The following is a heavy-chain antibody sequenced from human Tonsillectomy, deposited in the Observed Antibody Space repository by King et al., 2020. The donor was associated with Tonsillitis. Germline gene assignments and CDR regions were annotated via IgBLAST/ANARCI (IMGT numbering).Heavy chain of an antibody. V-gene: IGHV3-48*02. CDR1: GFTFSSDS. CDR3: AVLELFGELMEFDY. D-gene: IGHD3-10*02. Sequence: VQLVESGGGLVQPGGSLRLSCAASGFTFSSDSMNWVRQAPGKGLEWVSYISSSSSTIYYADSVKGRFTISRDNAKNSLYLQMNSLSDEDTAVYYCAVLELFGELMEFDYWGQGTLVTVSS. J-gene: IGHJ4*02. CDR2: ISSSSSTI.